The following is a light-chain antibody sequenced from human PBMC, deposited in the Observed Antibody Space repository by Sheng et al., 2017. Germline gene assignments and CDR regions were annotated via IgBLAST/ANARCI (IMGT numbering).Light chain of an antibody. Sequence: QSALTQPASVSGSPGQSITISCTGTSSDVGGYNYVSWYQQHPGKAPKLMIYDVSNRPSGVSNRFSGSKSGNTASLTISGLQAEDEADYYCAAWDDSLDGYVFGDGTKVTVL. CDR2: DVS. CDR1: SSDVGGYNY. J-gene: IGLJ1*01. V-gene: IGLV2-14*03. CDR3: AAWDDSLDGYV.